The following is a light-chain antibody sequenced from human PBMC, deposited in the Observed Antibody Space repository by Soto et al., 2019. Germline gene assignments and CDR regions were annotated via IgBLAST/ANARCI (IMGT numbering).Light chain of an antibody. CDR3: QQRSNWYT. CDR1: QSVSSY. J-gene: IGKJ2*01. CDR2: DAS. Sequence: EIVLTQSPATLSVSPGERAILSCRASQSVSSYLAWYQQKPGQAPRLLIYDASNRATGIPARFSGSGSGTDFTLTISSLEPEDFAVYYCQQRSNWYTFGQGTKLEIK. V-gene: IGKV3-11*01.